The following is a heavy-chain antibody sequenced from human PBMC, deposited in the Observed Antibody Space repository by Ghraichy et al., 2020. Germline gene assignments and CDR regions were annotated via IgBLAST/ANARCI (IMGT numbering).Heavy chain of an antibody. D-gene: IGHD3-10*01. CDR3: AREVWFGENNYYYYYYGMDV. V-gene: IGHV4-34*01. CDR1: GGSFSGYH. Sequence: SETLSLTCAVYGGSFSGYHWSWIRQPPGKGLEWIGEINHSGSTNYNPFLKSRVTISVDTSKNQFSLKLSSVTAADTAVYYCAREVWFGENNYYYYYYGMDVWGQGTTVTVSS. J-gene: IGHJ6*02. CDR2: INHSGST.